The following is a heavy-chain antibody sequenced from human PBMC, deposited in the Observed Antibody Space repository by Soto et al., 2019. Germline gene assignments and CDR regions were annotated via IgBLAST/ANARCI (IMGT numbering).Heavy chain of an antibody. CDR3: ATPYSSSWYYFDY. CDR1: GYTFTRSG. Sequence: GASVKVSCKASGYTFTRSGISWVRQAPGQGLEWMGRIIPILGIANYAQKFQGRVTITADKSTSTAYMELSSLRSEDTAVYYCATPYSSSWYYFDYWGQGTLVTVSS. D-gene: IGHD6-13*01. J-gene: IGHJ4*02. CDR2: IIPILGIA. V-gene: IGHV1-69*04.